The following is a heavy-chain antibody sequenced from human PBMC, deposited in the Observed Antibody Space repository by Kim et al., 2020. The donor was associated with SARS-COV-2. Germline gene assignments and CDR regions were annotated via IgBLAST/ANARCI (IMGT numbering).Heavy chain of an antibody. J-gene: IGHJ3*02. CDR2: MNPNSGNT. CDR1: GYTFTSYD. D-gene: IGHD2-2*01. CDR3: ASGGVVVPAHDAFDI. Sequence: ASVKVSCKASGYTFTSYDINWVRQATGQGLEWMGWMNPNSGNTGYAQKFQGRVTMTRNTSISTAYMELSSLRSEDTAVYYCASGGVVVPAHDAFDIWGQGTMVTVSS. V-gene: IGHV1-8*01.